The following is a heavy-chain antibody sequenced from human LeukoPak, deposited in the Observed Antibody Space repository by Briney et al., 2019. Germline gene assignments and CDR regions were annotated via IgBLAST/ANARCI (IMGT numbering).Heavy chain of an antibody. J-gene: IGHJ5*02. CDR2: ISLDGATT. V-gene: IGHV3-23*01. Sequence: GGSLRLSCAASGFTFSSYAMSWVRQAPGKGLEWVSGISLDGATTYYAGSVEGRFTISRDNSKNTLYLQMNSLRAEDTAVYYCARWDGDYEGAEWFDPWGQGTLVTVSS. CDR1: GFTFSSYA. CDR3: ARWDGDYEGAEWFDP. D-gene: IGHD4-17*01.